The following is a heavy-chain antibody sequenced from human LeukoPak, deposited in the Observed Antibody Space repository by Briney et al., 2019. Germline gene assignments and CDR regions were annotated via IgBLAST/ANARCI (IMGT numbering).Heavy chain of an antibody. CDR1: GDSVSSDNAA. Sequence: SQTLSLTCAISGDSVSSDNAAWNWIRQSPSRGLEWLGRTYYRYKWYNDYAVSVKSRITINPDTSKNQFSLHLNSVTPEDTAVYFCARISGSGDYYFDLWGPGTLVTVSS. CDR2: TYYRYKWYN. V-gene: IGHV6-1*01. D-gene: IGHD2-21*02. CDR3: ARISGSGDYYFDL. J-gene: IGHJ2*01.